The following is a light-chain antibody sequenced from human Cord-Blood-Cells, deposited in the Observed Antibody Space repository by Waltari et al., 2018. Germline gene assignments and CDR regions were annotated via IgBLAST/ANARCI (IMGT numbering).Light chain of an antibody. J-gene: IGLJ3*02. Sequence: QSVLTQPPSAYGSPGQRVTISCSGSSSTIGSNTVNWYQQLPGTAPKLLTFSNNQRPSGVPDRFSGSKSGTSASLAISGLQSEDEADYYCAAWDDSLNGWVFGGGTKLTVL. CDR3: AAWDDSLNGWV. CDR1: SSTIGSNT. CDR2: SNN. V-gene: IGLV1-44*01.